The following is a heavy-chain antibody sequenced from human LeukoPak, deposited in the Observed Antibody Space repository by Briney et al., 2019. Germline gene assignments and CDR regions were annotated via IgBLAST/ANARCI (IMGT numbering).Heavy chain of an antibody. CDR1: GYSISSGYY. CDR3: AKLGTGNWFDP. Sequence: PSETLSLTCAVSGYSISSGYYWGWIRQPPGKGLEWIGSIYHSGSTNYNPSLKSRVTMSVDTSKNQFSLKLSSVTAADTAVYYCAKLGTGNWFDPWGQGTLVTVSS. V-gene: IGHV4-38-2*01. CDR2: IYHSGST. J-gene: IGHJ5*02. D-gene: IGHD7-27*01.